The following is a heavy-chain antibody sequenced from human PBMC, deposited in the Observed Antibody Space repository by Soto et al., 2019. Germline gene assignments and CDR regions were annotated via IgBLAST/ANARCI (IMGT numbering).Heavy chain of an antibody. V-gene: IGHV4-59*01. CDR2: IYYSGN. CDR1: GRSISNFH. CDR3: ALGGYNYGRPFDF. D-gene: IGHD5-18*01. Sequence: SETLSLTCNVSGRSISNFHVSWIRQPPGKGREWIGYIYYSGNYYNPSLTSRVSMSLDKSKNQFSLHLKSVTAADTALYFCALGGYNYGRPFDFWGQGTRVTVSS. J-gene: IGHJ4*02.